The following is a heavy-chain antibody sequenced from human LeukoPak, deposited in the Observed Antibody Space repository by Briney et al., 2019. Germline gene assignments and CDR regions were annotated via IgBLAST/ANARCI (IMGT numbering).Heavy chain of an antibody. J-gene: IGHJ4*02. CDR3: AKPTRGSGSFLIDF. CDR2: IWNDGSDK. CDR1: GFTFSSYG. D-gene: IGHD1-26*01. Sequence: GGSLRLSCVESGFTFSSYGMHWARQAPGKGREWVAVIWNDGSDKYYADSVKGRFTISRDNSKNTLYLQMNSLRAEDTAVYYCAKPTRGSGSFLIDFWGQGTLVTVSS. V-gene: IGHV3-33*06.